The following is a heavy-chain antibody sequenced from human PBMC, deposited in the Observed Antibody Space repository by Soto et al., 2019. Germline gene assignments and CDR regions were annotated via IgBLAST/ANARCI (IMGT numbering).Heavy chain of an antibody. Sequence: GGSLRLSCAASGFTFSSYSMNWVRQAPGKGLEWVSSISSSSSYIYYADSVKGRFTISRDNAKNSLYLQMNSLRAEDTAVYYCARGDIVVVPAADNWFDPWGQGTLVTVSS. V-gene: IGHV3-21*01. D-gene: IGHD2-2*01. J-gene: IGHJ5*02. CDR2: ISSSSSYI. CDR1: GFTFSSYS. CDR3: ARGDIVVVPAADNWFDP.